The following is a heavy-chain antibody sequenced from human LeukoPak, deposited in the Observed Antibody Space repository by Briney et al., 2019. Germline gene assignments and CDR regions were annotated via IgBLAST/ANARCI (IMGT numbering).Heavy chain of an antibody. CDR2: ISGSGGST. V-gene: IGHV3-23*01. J-gene: IGHJ4*02. Sequence: PGGSLRLPCAASGFTFSSYAMSWVRQAPGKGLEWVSAISGSGGSTYYADSVKGRFTISRDNSKNTLYLQMNSLRAEDTAVYYCAKDLSRYSGSYLGEFDYWGQGTLVTVSS. CDR3: AKDLSRYSGSYLGEFDY. CDR1: GFTFSSYA. D-gene: IGHD1-26*01.